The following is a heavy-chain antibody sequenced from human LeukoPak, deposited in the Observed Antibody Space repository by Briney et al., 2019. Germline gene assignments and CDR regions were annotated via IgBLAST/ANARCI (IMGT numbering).Heavy chain of an antibody. Sequence: GESLKISCKGSGYSFTSYWIGWVRQMPGKGLEWMGIIYPGDSDTRYSPSFQGQVTISADKSISTAYLQWSSLKASDTAMYYCARPEKYYDILTGYYTSFAFGIWGQGTMVTVSS. J-gene: IGHJ3*02. V-gene: IGHV5-51*01. D-gene: IGHD3-9*01. CDR3: ARPEKYYDILTGYYTSFAFGI. CDR2: IYPGDSDT. CDR1: GYSFTSYW.